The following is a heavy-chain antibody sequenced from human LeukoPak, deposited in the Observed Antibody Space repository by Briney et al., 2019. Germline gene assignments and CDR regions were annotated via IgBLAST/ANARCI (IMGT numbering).Heavy chain of an antibody. CDR3: ARVTSAAGGDRYWYFDL. CDR2: ISAYNGNT. J-gene: IGHJ2*01. Sequence: ASVKVSCKASGYTFTSYGISWVRQAPGQGLEWMGWISAYNGNTNYAQKFQGRVTITADKSTSTAYMELSSLRSEDTAVYYCARVTSAAGGDRYWYFDLWGRGTLVTVSS. CDR1: GYTFTSYG. D-gene: IGHD6-13*01. V-gene: IGHV1-18*01.